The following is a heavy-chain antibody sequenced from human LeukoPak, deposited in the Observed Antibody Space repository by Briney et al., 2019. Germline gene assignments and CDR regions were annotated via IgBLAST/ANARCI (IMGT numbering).Heavy chain of an antibody. CDR2: TYPGDSDS. D-gene: IGHD1-1*01. V-gene: IGHV5-51*01. CDR1: GYRFTSYW. CDR3: ARLAGTNYFDY. Sequence: GESLKISCKGSGYRFTSYWIGWVRQMPGKGLEWMGITYPGDSDSRYSPSFQGQVTISADKSITTASLQWSSLKASDTAMYYCARLAGTNYFDYWGQGTLVTVSS. J-gene: IGHJ4*02.